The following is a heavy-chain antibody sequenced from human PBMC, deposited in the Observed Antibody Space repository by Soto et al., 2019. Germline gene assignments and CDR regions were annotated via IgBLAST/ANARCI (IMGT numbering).Heavy chain of an antibody. J-gene: IGHJ5*02. Sequence: EVQLVESGGGLVQPGGSLRLSCAASGFTFSSYSMNWVRQAPGKGLEWVSYISSSSSTIYYADSVKGRFTISRDNAKNSLDLQMNSRRAEDTALYYCARGEGDYVWGSYRTYNWFDPWGQGTLVTVSS. CDR1: GFTFSSYS. D-gene: IGHD3-16*02. V-gene: IGHV3-48*01. CDR3: ARGEGDYVWGSYRTYNWFDP. CDR2: ISSSSSTI.